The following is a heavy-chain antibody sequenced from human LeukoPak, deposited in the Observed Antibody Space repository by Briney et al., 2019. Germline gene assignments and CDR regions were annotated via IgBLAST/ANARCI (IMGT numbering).Heavy chain of an antibody. CDR1: GFTFSSYA. CDR3: ARDPPDIVVVPAARAGDI. J-gene: IGHJ3*02. V-gene: IGHV3-23*01. D-gene: IGHD2-2*01. Sequence: GGSLRLSCAASGFTFSSYAMSWVRQAPGKGLEWVSAISGSGGSTYYADSVKGRFTISRDNSKNTLYLQMNSLRAEDTAVYYCARDPPDIVVVPAARAGDIWGQGTMVTVSS. CDR2: ISGSGGST.